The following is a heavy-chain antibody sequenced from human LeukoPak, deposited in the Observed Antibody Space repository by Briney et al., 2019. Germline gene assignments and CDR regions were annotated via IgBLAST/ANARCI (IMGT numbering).Heavy chain of an antibody. J-gene: IGHJ4*02. CDR2: IYISGST. Sequence: SGTLSLTCTVSGGSISSYYWSWIRQPAGKGLEWIGRIYISGSTNYNPSLKSRVTMSVDTSKNQFSLKLSSVTAADTAVYYCARDRGTWNDDGFDYWGQGTLVTVSS. D-gene: IGHD1-1*01. V-gene: IGHV4-4*07. CDR3: ARDRGTWNDDGFDY. CDR1: GGSISSYY.